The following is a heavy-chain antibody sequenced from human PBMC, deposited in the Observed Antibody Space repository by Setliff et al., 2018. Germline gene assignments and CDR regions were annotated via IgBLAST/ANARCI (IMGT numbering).Heavy chain of an antibody. J-gene: IGHJ4*02. V-gene: IGHV4-4*08. D-gene: IGHD2-15*01. CDR1: GGSMTDFF. CDR3: ARGLNTESWTPLY. CDR2: IYTKGGT. Sequence: SETLSLTCSVAGGSMTDFFWHWFRRPPGKGLEWIGYIYTKGGTNYSPSLKSRVTMSVDRSRNQFSRTLSSVSAADLAVYYCARGLNTESWTPLYWSPGTLVTVS.